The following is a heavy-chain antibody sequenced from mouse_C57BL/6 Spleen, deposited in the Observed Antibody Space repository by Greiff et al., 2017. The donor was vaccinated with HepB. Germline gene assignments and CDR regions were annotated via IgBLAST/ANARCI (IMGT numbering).Heavy chain of an antibody. Sequence: VQLQQSGAELARPGASVKLSCKASGYTFTSYGISWVKQRTGQGLEWIGEIYPRSGNTYYNEKFKGKATLTADKSSITAYMELRSLTSEDSAVYFCAREYYGSSYFDYWGQGTTLTVSS. CDR1: GYTFTSYG. J-gene: IGHJ2*01. D-gene: IGHD1-1*01. V-gene: IGHV1-81*01. CDR2: IYPRSGNT. CDR3: AREYYGSSYFDY.